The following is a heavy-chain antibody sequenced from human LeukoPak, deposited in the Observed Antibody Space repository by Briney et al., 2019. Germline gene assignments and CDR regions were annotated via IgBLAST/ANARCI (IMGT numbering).Heavy chain of an antibody. CDR3: AGGPVDCSSTSCYLDY. J-gene: IGHJ4*02. CDR1: GGSISSYY. CDR2: IYYSGST. D-gene: IGHD2-2*01. Sequence: SETLSLTCTVSGGSISSYYWSWIRQPPGKGLEWIGYIYYSGSTNYNPSLKSRVTISVDTSKNQFSLKLSSVTAADTAMYYCAGGPVDCSSTSCYLDYWGQGTLVTVSS. V-gene: IGHV4-59*12.